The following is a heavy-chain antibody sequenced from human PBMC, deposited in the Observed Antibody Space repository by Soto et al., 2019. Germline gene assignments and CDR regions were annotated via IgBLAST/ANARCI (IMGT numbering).Heavy chain of an antibody. J-gene: IGHJ4*02. CDR1: GGTFSSYA. CDR2: IIPIFGPA. Sequence: SVMVSWKASGGTFSSYAISSVRPAPGQGLEWRGGIIPIFGPANYAQKFQGRVTITADESTSTAYRLLSSLSSEDTAVYYCAREPGYCGGDSYSWGQGTLVTLFS. D-gene: IGHD2-21*02. CDR3: AREPGYCGGDSYS. V-gene: IGHV1-69*13.